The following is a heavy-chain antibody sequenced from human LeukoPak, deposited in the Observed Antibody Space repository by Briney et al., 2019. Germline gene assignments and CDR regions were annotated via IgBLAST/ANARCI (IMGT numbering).Heavy chain of an antibody. Sequence: GGSLRLSCAVSGFTVSSNYMSWVRQAPGKGLEWVSVIYRDDITYNADSVTYYADSVKARFTISRDNSKNTLFLQMNSLRAEDTAVYYCARGTGYWGQGTLVTVSS. CDR3: ARGTGY. J-gene: IGHJ4*02. V-gene: IGHV3-66*01. CDR1: GFTVSSNY. CDR2: IYRDDITYNADSVT. D-gene: IGHD1-1*01.